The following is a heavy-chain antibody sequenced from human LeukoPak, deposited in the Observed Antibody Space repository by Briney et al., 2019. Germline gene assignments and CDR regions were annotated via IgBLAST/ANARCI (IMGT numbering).Heavy chain of an antibody. CDR1: GFTFSGYW. V-gene: IGHV3-74*01. Sequence: GGSLRLSCATSGFTFSGYWMHWVRQVPGKGLVWVSHINSDGSSTSYADSVKGRSTISRDNAKNTLYLQMNSLRAEDTAVYYCTRWTPGSSGHDYWGQGTLVTVSS. J-gene: IGHJ4*02. CDR2: INSDGSST. D-gene: IGHD3-22*01. CDR3: TRWTPGSSGHDY.